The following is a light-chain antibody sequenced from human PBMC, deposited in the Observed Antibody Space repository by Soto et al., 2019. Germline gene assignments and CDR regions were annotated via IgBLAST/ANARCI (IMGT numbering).Light chain of an antibody. CDR3: HQYGSSPLT. J-gene: IGKJ4*01. Sequence: EIVLTQSPGTLSLSPGERATISCRASQSVRSTYLAWYQQKPGQAPRLLIYGTSSRATGIPDRFSGSGFGTEFTLTIGRLEPEDFAVYYCHQYGSSPLTFGGGTKVDIK. CDR1: QSVRSTY. V-gene: IGKV3-20*01. CDR2: GTS.